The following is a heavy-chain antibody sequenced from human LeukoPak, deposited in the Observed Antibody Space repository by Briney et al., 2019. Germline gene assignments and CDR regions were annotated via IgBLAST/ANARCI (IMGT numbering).Heavy chain of an antibody. CDR3: ARGRGYCSSTSCPGTFFFDY. D-gene: IGHD2-2*01. V-gene: IGHV4-34*01. CDR2: ISHSGST. J-gene: IGHJ4*02. Sequence: KPSETLSLTCAVYGGSFSGYYWSWIRQPPGKGLEWIGEISHSGSTNYNQSLKSRVTISVDTSKNQFSLKLSSVTAADTAVYYCARGRGYCSSTSCPGTFFFDYWGQGTLVTVSS. CDR1: GGSFSGYY.